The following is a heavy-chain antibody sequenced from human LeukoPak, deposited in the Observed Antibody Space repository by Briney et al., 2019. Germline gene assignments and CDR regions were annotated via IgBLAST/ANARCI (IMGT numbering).Heavy chain of an antibody. V-gene: IGHV3-7*01. CDR2: INQDGTEK. Sequence: GGSLRLSCAASGFTFTTYWMSWVRQLPGKGLEWVANINQDGTEKYYVDSVKGRFTISRDNAKNSLYLQMNSLRAEDTAVYYCAELGITMIGGVWGKGTTVTISS. CDR3: AELGITMIGGV. J-gene: IGHJ6*04. CDR1: GFTFTTYW. D-gene: IGHD3-10*02.